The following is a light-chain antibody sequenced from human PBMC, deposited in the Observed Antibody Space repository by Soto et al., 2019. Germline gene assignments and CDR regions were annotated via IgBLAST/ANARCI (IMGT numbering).Light chain of an antibody. V-gene: IGLV2-8*01. Sequence: QSVLTQPPSASGSPGQSVTISCTGTSSDVGGYNYVSWYQQHPGKAPKLMIYEVTKRPSGVPDRFSGSKSGNTASLTVSGLLAEDEADYYCSSYPGISKVFGTGTKVTVL. CDR1: SSDVGGYNY. J-gene: IGLJ1*01. CDR2: EVT. CDR3: SSYPGISKV.